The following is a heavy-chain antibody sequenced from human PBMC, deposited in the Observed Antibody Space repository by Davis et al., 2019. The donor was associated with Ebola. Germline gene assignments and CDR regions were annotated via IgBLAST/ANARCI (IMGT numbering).Heavy chain of an antibody. J-gene: IGHJ4*02. CDR1: RYSFSTYW. D-gene: IGHD6-19*01. Sequence: PGGSLRLSCKGSRYSFSTYWIGWVRQMPGKGLEWMGIIYPGDSDTKYSPSFQGQVTMSADKSVSTAYLQWSSLKASDTAMYYCARVQAVAGTSTTYYFDFWGQGTLVTVSS. CDR3: ARVQAVAGTSTTYYFDF. CDR2: IYPGDSDT. V-gene: IGHV5-51*01.